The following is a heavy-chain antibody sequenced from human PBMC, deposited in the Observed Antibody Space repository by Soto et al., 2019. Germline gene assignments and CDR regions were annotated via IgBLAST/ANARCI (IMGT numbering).Heavy chain of an antibody. CDR1: GFTADDYA. CDR3: AKDMKWGGMTTIHYFDS. Sequence: EVQLVESGGGLVQPGRSLRLSCVASGFTADDYAMHWVRQAPGKGLEWVSGISSNSDTIDYADSVKGRFTISRDNGKNSLFLQMNSLRPEDTALYYCAKDMKWGGMTTIHYFDSWGQGTLVTVSS. CDR2: ISSNSDTI. J-gene: IGHJ4*02. V-gene: IGHV3-9*02. D-gene: IGHD4-17*01.